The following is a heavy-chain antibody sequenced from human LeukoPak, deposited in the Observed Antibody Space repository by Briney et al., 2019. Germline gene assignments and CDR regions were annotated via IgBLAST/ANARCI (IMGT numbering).Heavy chain of an antibody. CDR3: ARRVLYGSGSHIPDLFDF. V-gene: IGHV5-51*01. Sequence: GESLKISCEGSGYTFTDYWIGWVRQMPGKGLEWMGIIYPGDSDITYSPSFQGQVTISADKSISTAYLQWSSLKASDTAMYYCARRVLYGSGSHIPDLFDFWGQGTLVTVSS. CDR1: GYTFTDYW. D-gene: IGHD3-10*01. CDR2: IYPGDSDI. J-gene: IGHJ4*02.